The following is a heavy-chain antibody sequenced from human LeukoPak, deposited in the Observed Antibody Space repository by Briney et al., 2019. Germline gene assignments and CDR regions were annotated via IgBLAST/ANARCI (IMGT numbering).Heavy chain of an antibody. D-gene: IGHD2-21*02. J-gene: IGHJ4*02. CDR1: RYTFTGYY. CDR3: ARLNCGGDCYGGFDY. CDR2: INPSSGGT. V-gene: IGHV1-2*06. Sequence: ASVKVSCKASRYTFTGYYMHWVRQAPGQGLEWMGRINPSSGGTNFAQKFQGRVTMTRDTSISTAYMELSRLRSDDTAVYYCARLNCGGDCYGGFDYWGQGTLVTVSS.